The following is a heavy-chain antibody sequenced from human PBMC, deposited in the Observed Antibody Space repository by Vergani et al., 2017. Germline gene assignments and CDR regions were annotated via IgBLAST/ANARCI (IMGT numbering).Heavy chain of an antibody. CDR2: IYYSGST. CDR3: ARGPGYYDSSGYFYYGMDV. V-gene: IGHV4-31*01. D-gene: IGHD3-22*01. CDR1: GGSISSGGYD. Sequence: QVQLQESGPGLVKPSQTLSLTCTVSGGSISSGGYDWSWIRQHPGKGLEWIGYIYYSGSTYYNPSLKSLVTISVDTSKNQFSLKLSSVTAADTAVYYCARGPGYYDSSGYFYYGMDVWGQG. J-gene: IGHJ6*02.